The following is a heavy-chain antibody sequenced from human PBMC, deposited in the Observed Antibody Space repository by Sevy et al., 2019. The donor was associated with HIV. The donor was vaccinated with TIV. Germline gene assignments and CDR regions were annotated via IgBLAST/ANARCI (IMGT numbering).Heavy chain of an antibody. CDR1: GFTFSSYA. V-gene: IGHV3-23*01. J-gene: IGHJ4*02. CDR3: AKTVQQLVHLDY. D-gene: IGHD6-13*01. Sequence: GGSLRLSCAASGFTFSSYAMSWVRQAPGKGLEWVSAISGTGGSTYYADSVKGRFTISRDNSKNTLYLQMNSLRAEDTAVYYCAKTVQQLVHLDYWGQGTLVTVSS. CDR2: ISGTGGST.